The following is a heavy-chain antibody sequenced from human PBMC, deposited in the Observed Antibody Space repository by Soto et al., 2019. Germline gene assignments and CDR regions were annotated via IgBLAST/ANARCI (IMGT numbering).Heavy chain of an antibody. J-gene: IGHJ4*02. D-gene: IGHD2-21*02. V-gene: IGHV2-5*02. Sequence: QITLEESGPTLVKPTQTLPLTCAFSGFSLTTRDVGVGWIRQPPGKALEWLALIYWDDDERYSPSLKSRLTITKDSSKNQVVLTMPNMDPVDTATYYCVRASGGGNSAYFDYWGQGTLVTVSS. CDR1: GFSLTTRDVG. CDR3: VRASGGGNSAYFDY. CDR2: IYWDDDE.